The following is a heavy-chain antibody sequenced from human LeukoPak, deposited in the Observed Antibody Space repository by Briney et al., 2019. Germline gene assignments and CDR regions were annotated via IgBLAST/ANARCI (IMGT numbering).Heavy chain of an antibody. Sequence: KTSETLSLTCTVSGGSISSYYWSWIRQPPGKGLEWIGYIYYSGSTNYNPSLKSRVTISVDTSKNQFSLKLSSVTATDTAVYYCARTTDYGDLPSWGQGTLVTVSS. CDR2: IYYSGST. V-gene: IGHV4-59*01. CDR1: GGSISSYY. D-gene: IGHD4-17*01. J-gene: IGHJ4*02. CDR3: ARTTDYGDLPS.